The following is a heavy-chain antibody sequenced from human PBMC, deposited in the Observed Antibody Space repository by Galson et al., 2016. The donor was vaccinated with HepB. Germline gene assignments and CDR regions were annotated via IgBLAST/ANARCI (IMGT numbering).Heavy chain of an antibody. CDR2: ISSDGGST. D-gene: IGHD4-17*01. J-gene: IGHJ6*02. Sequence: SLRLSCAASGFTFSNFAMHWVRQAPGKGLEYVPGISSDGGSTFYADSVKDRFTVSRDNSKNTLYLQMGSLRADDMAVYYCASPVYGDYISYYYYGMDVWGQGTTVTASS. CDR1: GFTFSNFA. CDR3: ASPVYGDYISYYYYGMDV. V-gene: IGHV3-64*02.